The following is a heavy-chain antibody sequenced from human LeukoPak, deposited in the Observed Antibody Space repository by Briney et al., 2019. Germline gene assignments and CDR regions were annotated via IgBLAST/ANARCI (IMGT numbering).Heavy chain of an antibody. D-gene: IGHD3-16*01. V-gene: IGHV4-59*01. CDR1: IDSLSSYH. J-gene: IGHJ4*02. CDR3: ARVGRGDYVWGSYSFDY. Sequence: SQTLALPYAISIDSLSSYHWSWIRQPPAKGLEWSGYNPYSGSTNYNPSLKSRVTISVDTSENQFSLKVSSVTAADTAVYYCARVGRGDYVWGSYSFDYWGQGTLVTVSS. CDR2: NPYSGST.